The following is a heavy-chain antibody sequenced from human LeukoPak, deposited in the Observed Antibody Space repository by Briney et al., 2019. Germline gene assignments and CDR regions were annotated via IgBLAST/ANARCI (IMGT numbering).Heavy chain of an antibody. V-gene: IGHV4-39*01. CDR2: IYYSGNT. Sequence: KPSETLSLICTVSGDSISTYNYFWGWIRQPPGKGLEWIGGIYYSGNTYYSPSLKSRVTISADTSKNQFSLKVTSVTAADTAVYYCARASGGYYWDFDYWGQGTLVTVSS. CDR1: GDSISTYNYF. J-gene: IGHJ4*02. D-gene: IGHD3-22*01. CDR3: ARASGGYYWDFDY.